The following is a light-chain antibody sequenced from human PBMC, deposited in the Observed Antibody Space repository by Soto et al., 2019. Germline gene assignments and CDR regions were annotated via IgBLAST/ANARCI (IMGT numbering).Light chain of an antibody. CDR3: PVWDSSSDHYS. J-gene: IGLJ1*01. V-gene: IGLV3-21*02. CDR1: NVGSKS. Sequence: SYELTQTPSVSFAPGRMSRITCGGNNVGSKSVHWYQQKPGQAPVLVVYDDSDRHSGIPERFSGSNSGNTATLTISRVEAGDEADYYCPVWDSSSDHYSFGTGTEVTVL. CDR2: DDS.